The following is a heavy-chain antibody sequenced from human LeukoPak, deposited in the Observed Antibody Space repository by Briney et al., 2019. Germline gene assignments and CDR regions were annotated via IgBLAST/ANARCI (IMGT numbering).Heavy chain of an antibody. CDR3: ARDRGYSNFDY. V-gene: IGHV3-7*01. J-gene: IGHJ4*02. CDR2: MNEDGSEK. CDR1: GFGFSNYW. D-gene: IGHD4-11*01. Sequence: GGSLRLSCAASGFGFSNYWMSWVRQAPGKGLEWVANMNEDGSEKNYVDSVKGRFTISRDNAQDSLYLQMNSLRAEDTAVYYCARDRGYSNFDYWGQGTLLTVSP.